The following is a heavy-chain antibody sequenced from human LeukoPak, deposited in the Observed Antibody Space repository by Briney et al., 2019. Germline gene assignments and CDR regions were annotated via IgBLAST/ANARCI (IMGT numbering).Heavy chain of an antibody. CDR1: GFTFTSYA. V-gene: IGHV3-23*01. Sequence: GGSLRLSCAASGFTFTSYAMTWVRQAPGKGLEWVSTITVSGDSTYYADSVKGRFTISRDNSQNTLYLQMNSLGAEDTAVYYCAKDLGIAAVGTVYWGQGTLVTVSS. D-gene: IGHD6-13*01. CDR2: ITVSGDST. CDR3: AKDLGIAAVGTVY. J-gene: IGHJ4*02.